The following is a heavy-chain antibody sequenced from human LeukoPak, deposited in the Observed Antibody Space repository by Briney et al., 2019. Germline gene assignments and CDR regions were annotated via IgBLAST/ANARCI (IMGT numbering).Heavy chain of an antibody. V-gene: IGHV4-34*01. CDR2: ISHSGSA. CDR3: ASLTGTTDYYYYYMDV. CDR1: GGSFSGYY. Sequence: SETLSLTCAVYGGSFSGYYWSWIRQPPGTGLEWIGEISHSGSANYNPPLKRRVTISVDTSKNQFSLKLSSVTAADTAVYYCASLTGTTDYYYYYMDVWGKGTTVIVSS. D-gene: IGHD1-20*01. J-gene: IGHJ6*03.